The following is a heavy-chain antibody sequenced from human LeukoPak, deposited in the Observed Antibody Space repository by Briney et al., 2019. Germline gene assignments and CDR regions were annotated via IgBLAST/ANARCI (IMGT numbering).Heavy chain of an antibody. CDR3: ATDEPSGVGLTTRYTDV. CDR1: GCTFNSYA. Sequence: GGSLRLSCAASGCTFNSYAMSWVRQAPGKGLEWVSAISGSGGRTFYADSVKGRFTISRDNSKKTLFLQLNSLRAEDTALYYCATDEPSGVGLTTRYTDVWGKGTTVTVSS. J-gene: IGHJ6*03. D-gene: IGHD4-11*01. V-gene: IGHV3-23*01. CDR2: ISGSGGRT.